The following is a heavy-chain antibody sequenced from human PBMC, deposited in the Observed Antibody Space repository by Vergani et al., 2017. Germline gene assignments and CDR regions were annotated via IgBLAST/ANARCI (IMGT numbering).Heavy chain of an antibody. CDR3: ARERGAYYYDSGSYYNVYRGLVDY. V-gene: IGHV3-11*04. J-gene: IGHJ4*02. CDR1: GFIFSDYY. Sequence: VQLVASGGGLVRPGGYLRLSCAASGFIFSDYYMTWIRQTPGKGLEWLAHISDGGETKMYAESLKGRFTVSRDNAKNSLYLQMNSLRAEDTAVYYCARERGAYYYDSGSYYNVYRGLVDYWGQGTLVTVSS. D-gene: IGHD3-10*01. CDR2: ISDGGETK.